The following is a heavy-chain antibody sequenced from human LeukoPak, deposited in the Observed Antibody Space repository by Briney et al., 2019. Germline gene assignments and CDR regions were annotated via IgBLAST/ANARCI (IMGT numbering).Heavy chain of an antibody. Sequence: SGTLSLTCTVSGGSISSSSYYWGWIRQPPGKGLEWIGSIYYSGSTYYNPSLKSRVTISVDTSKNQFSLKLSSVTAADTAVYYCARQLYCSGGSCYRLIWFDPWGQGTLVTVSS. CDR1: GGSISSSSYY. D-gene: IGHD2-15*01. J-gene: IGHJ5*02. CDR3: ARQLYCSGGSCYRLIWFDP. CDR2: IYYSGST. V-gene: IGHV4-39*01.